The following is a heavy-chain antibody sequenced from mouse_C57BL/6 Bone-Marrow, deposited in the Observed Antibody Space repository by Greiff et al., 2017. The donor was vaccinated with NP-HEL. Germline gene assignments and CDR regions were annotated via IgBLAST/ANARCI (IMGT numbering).Heavy chain of an antibody. D-gene: IGHD2-3*01. CDR2: IYPGSGNT. CDR3: TRSGYDGYYETY. V-gene: IGHV1S22*01. J-gene: IGHJ3*01. CDR1: GYTFTSYW. Sequence: LQQPGSELVRPGASVKLSCKTSGYTFTSYWMHWVKQRPGQGLEWIGNIYPGSGNTNYDENFKSKATLTVDTSSSTAYMHLSSLTSEDSAVYYCTRSGYDGYYETYWGPGTLVTVSA.